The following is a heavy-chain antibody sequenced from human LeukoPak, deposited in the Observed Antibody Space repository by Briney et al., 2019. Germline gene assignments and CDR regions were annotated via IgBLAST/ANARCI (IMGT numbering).Heavy chain of an antibody. J-gene: IGHJ6*02. Sequence: ASVNVSCKASGGTFSSYAISWVRQAPGQGLEWMGRIIPILGIANYAQKFQGRVTITADKSTSTAYMELSSLRSEDTAVYYCARDYYGSGSYFYYYYGMDVWGQGTTVTVSS. CDR3: ARDYYGSGSYFYYYYGMDV. CDR1: GGTFSSYA. CDR2: IIPILGIA. D-gene: IGHD3-10*01. V-gene: IGHV1-69*04.